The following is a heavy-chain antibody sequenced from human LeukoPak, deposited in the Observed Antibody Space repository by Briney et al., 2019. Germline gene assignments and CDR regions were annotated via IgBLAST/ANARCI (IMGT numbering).Heavy chain of an antibody. CDR2: IRYDGSNK. CDR3: AKDRFFLGFRLSPRGY. D-gene: IGHD3-3*01. CDR1: GFTFSSYG. Sequence: PGGSLRLSCAASGFTFSSYGMHWVRQAPGKGLEWVAFIRYDGSNKYYADSVKGRFTISRDNSKNTLYLQMNSLRAEDTAVYYCAKDRFFLGFRLSPRGYWGQGTLVTVSS. V-gene: IGHV3-30*02. J-gene: IGHJ4*02.